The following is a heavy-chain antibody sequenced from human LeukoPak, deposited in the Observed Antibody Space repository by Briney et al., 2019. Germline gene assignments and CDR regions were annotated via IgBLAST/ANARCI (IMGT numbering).Heavy chain of an antibody. D-gene: IGHD3-3*01. CDR2: ISFHGSNI. CDR3: ANGRGYYEMYGVDV. J-gene: IGHJ6*02. V-gene: IGHV3-30*18. CDR1: GFTFSTYA. Sequence: GGSLRLSCAASGFTFSTYAMHWVRQAPGKGLEWVAVISFHGSNIYYADSVKGRFTVSRDNSKNTLYLQMNGLRAEDAAVYYCANGRGYYEMYGVDVWGQGTTVTVSS.